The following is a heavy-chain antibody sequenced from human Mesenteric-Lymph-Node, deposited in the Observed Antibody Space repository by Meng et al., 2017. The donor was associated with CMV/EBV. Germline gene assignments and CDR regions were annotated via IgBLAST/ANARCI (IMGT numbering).Heavy chain of an antibody. D-gene: IGHD4-23*01. CDR3: ATDTVVIPRTDYYGMDV. CDR2: IGGSGNSV. Sequence: GESLKISCAASGFTFSNYEMNWVRQAPGKGLEWVSYIGGSGNSVYYADSVKGRFTISRDNAKNSLYLQMNSLRVEDTAVYYCATDTVVIPRTDYYGMDVWGQGTTVTVSS. CDR1: GFTFSNYE. V-gene: IGHV3-48*03. J-gene: IGHJ6*02.